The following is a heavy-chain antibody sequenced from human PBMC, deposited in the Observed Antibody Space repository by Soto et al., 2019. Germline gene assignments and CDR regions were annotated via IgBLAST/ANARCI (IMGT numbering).Heavy chain of an antibody. V-gene: IGHV4-31*03. CDR3: ARDGDYFGSGSPPLLSK. J-gene: IGHJ4*02. CDR1: GGSISSGGYY. Sequence: SETLSLTCTVSGGSISSGGYYWSWIRQHPGKGLEWIGYIYHSGTTYYNPSLKSRVTISVDTSKNQFSLKLTSVTAADTAVYYCARDGDYFGSGSPPLLSKWGQGTLVTVSS. CDR2: IYHSGTT. D-gene: IGHD3-10*01.